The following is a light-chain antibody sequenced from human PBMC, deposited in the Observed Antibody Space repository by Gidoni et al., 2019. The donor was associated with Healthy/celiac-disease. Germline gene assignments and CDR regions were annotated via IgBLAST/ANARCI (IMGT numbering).Light chain of an antibody. V-gene: IGKV3-15*01. CDR1: QRVSSN. J-gene: IGKJ4*01. CDR3: QQYNNCPPVT. CDR2: GAS. Sequence: EIVMTQSPATLSVSPGERATLSCSASQRVSSNLAWYQQKPGQAPRLLSYGASTRATGIPARFSGSGSGTEFTLTISSLQSEDFAVYYCQQYNNCPPVTFXGXTKVEIK.